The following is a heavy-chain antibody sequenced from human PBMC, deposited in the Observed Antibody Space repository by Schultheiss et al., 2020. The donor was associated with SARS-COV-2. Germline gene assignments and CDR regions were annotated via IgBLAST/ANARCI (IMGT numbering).Heavy chain of an antibody. CDR3: ARVPGTPGRGIDY. V-gene: IGHV3-21*01. CDR1: GFTFSSYS. D-gene: IGHD1-1*01. Sequence: GGSLRLSRAASGFTFSSYSMNWVRQAPGKGLEWVSSISSSSSYIYYADSVKGRFTISRDNAKNSLYLQMNSLRAEDTAVYYCARVPGTPGRGIDYWGQGTLVTVSS. CDR2: ISSSSSYI. J-gene: IGHJ4*02.